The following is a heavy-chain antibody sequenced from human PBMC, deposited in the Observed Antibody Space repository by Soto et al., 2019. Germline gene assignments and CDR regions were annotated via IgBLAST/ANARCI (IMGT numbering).Heavy chain of an antibody. V-gene: IGHV4-31*03. J-gene: IGHJ4*02. CDR2: IYYSGST. CDR1: GGSISSGGYY. D-gene: IGHD3-22*01. CDR3: ARDRYYYDSSGSPGAFDY. Sequence: TLSLTCTVSGGSISSGGYYWSWIRQHPGKGLEWIGYIYYSGSTYYNPSLKSRVTISVDTSKNQFSLKLSSVTAADTAVYYCARDRYYYDSSGSPGAFDYWGQGTLVTVSS.